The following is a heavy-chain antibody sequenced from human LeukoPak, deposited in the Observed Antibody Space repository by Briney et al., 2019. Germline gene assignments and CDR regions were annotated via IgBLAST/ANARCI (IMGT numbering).Heavy chain of an antibody. CDR3: ARDQDAAMVRGALLYFHYYYGMDV. V-gene: IGHV3-21*01. D-gene: IGHD3-10*01. CDR2: IGSSSSYI. J-gene: IGHJ6*02. Sequence: GGSLRLSCAASGFTFSSYSMNWVRQAPGKGLEWVSSIGSSSSYIYYADSVKGRFTISRDNAKNSLYLQMNSLRAEDTAVYYCARDQDAAMVRGALLYFHYYYGMDVWGQGTTVTVSS. CDR1: GFTFSSYS.